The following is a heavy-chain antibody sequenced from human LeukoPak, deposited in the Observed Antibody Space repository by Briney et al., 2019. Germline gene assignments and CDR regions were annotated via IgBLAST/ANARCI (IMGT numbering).Heavy chain of an antibody. CDR1: GYTFTGYY. CDR2: INPNSGGT. D-gene: IGHD5-24*01. Sequence: ASVKVSCKASGYTFTGYYMHWVRQAPGQGLEWMGWINPNSGGTNYAQKFQGRVTMTRDTSISTAYMELGRLRSDDTAVYYCASLRWLQPHGSKNYYYYGMDVWGQGTTVTVSS. V-gene: IGHV1-2*02. CDR3: ASLRWLQPHGSKNYYYYGMDV. J-gene: IGHJ6*02.